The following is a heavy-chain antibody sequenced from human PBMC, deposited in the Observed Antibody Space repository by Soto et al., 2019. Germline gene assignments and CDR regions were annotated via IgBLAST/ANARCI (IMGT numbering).Heavy chain of an antibody. CDR1: GGSISSYY. D-gene: IGHD3-3*01. CDR3: ARDRDFWSGYYRTYGMDV. CDR2: IYYSGST. V-gene: IGHV4-59*01. Sequence: LSLTCTVSGGSISSYYWSWIRQPPGKGLEWIGYIYYSGSTNYNPSLKSRVTISVDTSKNQFSLKLSSVTAADTAVYYCARDRDFWSGYYRTYGMDVWGQGTTVTVYS. J-gene: IGHJ6*02.